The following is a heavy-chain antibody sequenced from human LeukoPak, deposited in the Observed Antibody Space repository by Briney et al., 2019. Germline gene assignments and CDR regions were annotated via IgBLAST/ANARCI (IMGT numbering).Heavy chain of an antibody. CDR1: GYTFTSYG. Sequence: GASVKVSCKASGYTFTSYGISWVRQAPGQGLEWMGWISAYNGNTNYAQKLQGRVTMTTDTSTSTAYMELRSLRSDDTAVYYCARSGYCDSSGYSAIPFDPWGQGTLVTVSS. J-gene: IGHJ5*02. CDR2: ISAYNGNT. CDR3: ARSGYCDSSGYSAIPFDP. D-gene: IGHD3-22*01. V-gene: IGHV1-18*01.